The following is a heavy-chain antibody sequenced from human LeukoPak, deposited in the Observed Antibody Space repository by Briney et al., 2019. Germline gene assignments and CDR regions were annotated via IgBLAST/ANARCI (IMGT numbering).Heavy chain of an antibody. J-gene: IGHJ6*03. CDR2: ISTSGTTI. CDR1: GFTFSDYY. Sequence: GGSLRLSCAASGFTFSDYYMTWIRQAPGKELEWVSYISTSGTTIYYADSVKGRFTISRDNAKNSLYLHMNSLRAEDTAVYYCARRMTRDYFYMDVWGKGTTVTISS. CDR3: ARRMTRDYFYMDV. V-gene: IGHV3-11*01.